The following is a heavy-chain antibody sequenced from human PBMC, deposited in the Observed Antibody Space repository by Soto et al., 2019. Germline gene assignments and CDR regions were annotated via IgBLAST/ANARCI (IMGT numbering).Heavy chain of an antibody. V-gene: IGHV4-30-2*01. CDR3: ARAGAARPGGYYYYGMDV. CDR1: GGSISSGGYS. J-gene: IGHJ6*02. Sequence: SETLSLTCAVSGGSISSGGYSWSWIRQPPGKGLEWIGYIYHSGSTYYNPSLKSRVTISVDRSKNQFSLKLSSVTAADTAVYYCARAGAARPGGYYYYGMDVWGQGTTVTVSS. CDR2: IYHSGST. D-gene: IGHD6-6*01.